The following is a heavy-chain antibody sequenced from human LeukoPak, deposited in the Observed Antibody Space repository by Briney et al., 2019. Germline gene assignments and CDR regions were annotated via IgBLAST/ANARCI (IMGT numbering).Heavy chain of an antibody. J-gene: IGHJ4*02. V-gene: IGHV4-38-2*02. CDR1: GYSISSGYY. CDR3: ARDGGGSPFGY. CDR2: IYHSGST. D-gene: IGHD2-15*01. Sequence: SETLSLTCAVSGYSISSGYYWGWIRQPPGKGLEWIGSIYHSGSTYYNPSLKSRVTISVDTSKNQFSLKLSSVTAADTAVYYCARDGGGSPFGYWGQGTLVTVSS.